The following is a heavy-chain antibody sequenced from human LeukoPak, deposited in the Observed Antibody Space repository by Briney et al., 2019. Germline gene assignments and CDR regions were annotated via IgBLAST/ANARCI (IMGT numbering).Heavy chain of an antibody. CDR3: AKSDHDYGDYRNAFDI. CDR2: ISYDGSNE. CDR1: GFIFSNFG. Sequence: GGSLRLSCAASGFIFSNFGMHWVRQAPGKGLEWVTFISYDGSNEYYADSVKGRFTISRDSSKNTLYLQMNSLRAEDTAVYYCAKSDHDYGDYRNAFDIWGQGTMVTVSS. J-gene: IGHJ3*02. V-gene: IGHV3-33*05. D-gene: IGHD4-17*01.